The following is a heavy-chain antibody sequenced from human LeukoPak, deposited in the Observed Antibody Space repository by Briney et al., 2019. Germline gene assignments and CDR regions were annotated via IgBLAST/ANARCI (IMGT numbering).Heavy chain of an antibody. Sequence: SETLSLTCTVSGGSISSYYWSWIRQPPGKGLEWIGYIYYSGSTNYNPSLKSRVTISVDTSKNQFSLKLSSVTAADTAVYYCARTYSSNWLYFDYWGQGTLVTVSS. D-gene: IGHD6-13*01. CDR3: ARTYSSNWLYFDY. CDR2: IYYSGST. V-gene: IGHV4-59*12. J-gene: IGHJ4*02. CDR1: GGSISSYY.